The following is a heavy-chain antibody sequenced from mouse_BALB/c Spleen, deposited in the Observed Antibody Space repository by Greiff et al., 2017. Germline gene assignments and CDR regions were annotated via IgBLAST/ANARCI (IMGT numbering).Heavy chain of an antibody. J-gene: IGHJ1*01. CDR3: ARSGGNYVGWYFDD. CDR2: ISSGSSTI. Sequence: EVQLVESGGGLVQPGGSRKLSCAASGFTFSSFGMHWVRQAPEKGLEWVAYISSGSSTIYYADTVKGRFTISRDNPKNTLFLQMTSLRSEDTAMYYCARSGGNYVGWYFDDWGAGTTVTVSS. D-gene: IGHD2-1*01. CDR1: GFTFSSFG. V-gene: IGHV5-17*02.